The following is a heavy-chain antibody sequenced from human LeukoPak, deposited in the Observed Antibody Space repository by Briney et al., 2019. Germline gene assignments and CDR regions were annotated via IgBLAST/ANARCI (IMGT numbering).Heavy chain of an antibody. Sequence: SETLSLTCTVSGGSISSYYWNWIRQPPGKGLEWIGYIFYAGSTYYNPSLKSRVTMSVDTSKNQFSLRLSSVTAVDTAVYYCARIGPILGAAWVDSWGQGTLVSVSS. CDR1: GGSISSYY. J-gene: IGHJ4*02. CDR3: ARIGPILGAAWVDS. D-gene: IGHD3-3*02. V-gene: IGHV4-59*12. CDR2: IFYAGST.